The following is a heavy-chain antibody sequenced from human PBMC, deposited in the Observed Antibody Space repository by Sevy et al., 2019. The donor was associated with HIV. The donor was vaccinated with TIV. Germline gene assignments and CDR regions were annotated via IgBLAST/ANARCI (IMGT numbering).Heavy chain of an antibody. CDR3: ARAYCSGGSCYSLAY. J-gene: IGHJ4*02. CDR2: VSAHNGDT. Sequence: ASVKVSCKASGYTFTSYRIYWVRQAPGQGLEWMGWVSAHNGDTNYVQKVQGRVAMTTDTSTSTAYMELRSLLSDDTAVYYCARAYCSGGSCYSLAYWGQGSLVTVSS. V-gene: IGHV1-18*01. D-gene: IGHD2-15*01. CDR1: GYTFTSYR.